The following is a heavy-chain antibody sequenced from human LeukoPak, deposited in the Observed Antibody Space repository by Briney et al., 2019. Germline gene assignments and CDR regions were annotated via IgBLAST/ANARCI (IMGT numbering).Heavy chain of an antibody. Sequence: ASVXXXXXAXXYTFTSYDXNWVRQAPGQGLEWMGWMNPNSGNTVYAQKFQGRVTITRNTSIRTAYMELSSLRSEDTAVYYCARGRRGYSGYGALWAYWGQGTLVTVSS. CDR2: MNPNSGNT. CDR3: ARGRRGYSGYGALWAY. J-gene: IGHJ4*02. V-gene: IGHV1-8*03. D-gene: IGHD5-12*01. CDR1: XYTFTSYD.